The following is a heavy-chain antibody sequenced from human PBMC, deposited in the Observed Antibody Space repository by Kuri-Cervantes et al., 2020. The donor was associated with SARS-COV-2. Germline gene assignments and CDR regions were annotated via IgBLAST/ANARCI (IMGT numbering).Heavy chain of an antibody. CDR2: IKQDGSEK. CDR3: ASGSYGDSGWNDVSHAFDI. Sequence: GESLKISCAASGFTVSSNYMSWVRQAPGKGLEWVANIKQDGSEKYYVDSVKGRFTISRGNAKNSLYLQMNSLRAEDMAVYYCASGSYGDSGWNDVSHAFDIWGQGTIVTAS. J-gene: IGHJ3*02. CDR1: GFTVSSNY. D-gene: IGHD1-1*01. V-gene: IGHV3-7*01.